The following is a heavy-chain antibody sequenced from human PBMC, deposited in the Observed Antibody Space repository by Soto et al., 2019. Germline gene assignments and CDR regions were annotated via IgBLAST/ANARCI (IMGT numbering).Heavy chain of an antibody. Sequence: QVQLVESGGGVVQPGRSLRLSCAASGFTFSSYGMHWVRQAPGKGLEWVAVIWYDGSNKYYADSVKGRFTISRDNSKNTLYLQMISWRAEDTAVYYCARDFLRYYDSSGYNVDYWGQGTLVTVSS. D-gene: IGHD3-22*01. CDR1: GFTFSSYG. CDR3: ARDFLRYYDSSGYNVDY. V-gene: IGHV3-33*01. J-gene: IGHJ4*02. CDR2: IWYDGSNK.